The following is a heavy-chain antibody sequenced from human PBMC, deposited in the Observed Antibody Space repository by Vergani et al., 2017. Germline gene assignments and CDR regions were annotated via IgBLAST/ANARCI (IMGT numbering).Heavy chain of an antibody. Sequence: EVQLLESGGGLVQPGGSLRLSCAASGFTFSSYAMSWVRQAPGKGLEWVSAISGSGGSTYYADSVKGRFTISRDNSKNTLYLQMNSLRAEDTAVYYCAARICSGGSCYLDYWGQGTLVTVSS. CDR1: GFTFSSYA. D-gene: IGHD2-15*01. J-gene: IGHJ4*02. CDR3: AARICSGGSCYLDY. V-gene: IGHV3-23*01. CDR2: ISGSGGST.